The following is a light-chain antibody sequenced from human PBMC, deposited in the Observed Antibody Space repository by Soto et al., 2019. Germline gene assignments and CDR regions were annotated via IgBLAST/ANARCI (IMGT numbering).Light chain of an antibody. J-gene: IGLJ1*01. V-gene: IGLV2-14*01. CDR2: DVT. CDR3: SSYTSSSTPYV. Sequence: QAALTQPASLFGSPGQSITISCTGNSSEVGGYNYVSWYQQHPVKAPKLMIYDVTNRPSGVSDRFSGSKSGNTASLTISGLQAEDEADYYCSSYTSSSTPYVFGTGTKVTVL. CDR1: SSEVGGYNY.